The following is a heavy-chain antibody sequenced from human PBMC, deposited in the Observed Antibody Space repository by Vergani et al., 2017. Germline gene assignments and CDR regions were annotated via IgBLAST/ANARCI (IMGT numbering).Heavy chain of an antibody. CDR2: IDDKGKS. Sequence: QVQLHQWGAGLLKTSETLSLTCAVSGAAFNSYQWTWIRQSPGRGLELIGEIDDKGKSIYNPTLKSRVTISVDNSKRHFSLHVTSVTAADSAMYYCVRRDFWVGPRTFDFWGAGTPVTVSS. CDR3: VRRDFWVGPRTFDF. J-gene: IGHJ3*01. V-gene: IGHV4-34*01. CDR1: GAAFNSYQ. D-gene: IGHD3-3*01.